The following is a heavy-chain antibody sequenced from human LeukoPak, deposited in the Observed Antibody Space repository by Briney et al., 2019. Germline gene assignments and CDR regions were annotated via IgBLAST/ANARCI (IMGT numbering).Heavy chain of an antibody. Sequence: GGSLRLSCAASGFTFNTYWMHWVRQAPGKGLVWVSRIDSDGSSTSYADSVKGRFTISRDDAKNTLYLQMNSLRAEDTAVYYCTGDYDILWGQGTLVTVSS. D-gene: IGHD3-9*01. CDR1: GFTFNTYW. CDR2: IDSDGSST. J-gene: IGHJ4*02. CDR3: TGDYDIL. V-gene: IGHV3-74*01.